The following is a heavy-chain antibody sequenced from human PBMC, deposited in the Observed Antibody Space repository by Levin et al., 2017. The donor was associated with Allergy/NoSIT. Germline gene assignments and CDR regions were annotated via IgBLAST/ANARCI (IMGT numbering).Heavy chain of an antibody. CDR1: GGSINGSNW. V-gene: IGHV4-4*02. D-gene: IGHD3-16*01. CDR2: IYHSGYT. Sequence: GSLRLSCAVSGGSINGSNWWSWVRQPPGKGLEWIGEIYHSGYTNYNPSLKSRVTISVDKSKNQFSLKLRSMTAADAAVYYCARVRGTYWDSWGQGTVVTVSS. J-gene: IGHJ4*02. CDR3: ARVRGTYWDS.